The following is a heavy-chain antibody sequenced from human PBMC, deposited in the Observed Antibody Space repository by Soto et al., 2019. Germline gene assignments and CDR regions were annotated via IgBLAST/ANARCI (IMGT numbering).Heavy chain of an antibody. D-gene: IGHD2-2*01. CDR1: GGSISSGGYY. CDR2: IYYSGST. CDR3: ARDGVSSTSSYYYYYGMDV. V-gene: IGHV4-31*03. Sequence: QVQLQESGPGLVKPSQTLSLTCTVSGGSISSGGYYWSWIRQHPGKGLEWIGYIYYSGSTYYNPSLKSRVTISVDTSKHQFSLKLSSVTAADTAVYYCARDGVSSTSSYYYYYGMDVWGQGTTVTVSS. J-gene: IGHJ6*02.